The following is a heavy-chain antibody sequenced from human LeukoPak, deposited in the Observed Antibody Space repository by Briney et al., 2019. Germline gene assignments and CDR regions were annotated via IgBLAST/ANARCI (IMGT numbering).Heavy chain of an antibody. CDR3: ARGNCSSTSCLYYYYYGMDV. D-gene: IGHD2-2*01. V-gene: IGHV6-1*01. Sequence: SQTLSLTCAISGDSVSSNSAAWNWIRQSPSRGLEWLGRTYYRSKWYNDNAVSVKSRITINPDTSKNQFSLQLNSVTPEDTAVYYCARGNCSSTSCLYYYYYGMDVWGKGTTVTVSS. CDR1: GDSVSSNSAA. J-gene: IGHJ6*04. CDR2: TYYRSKWYN.